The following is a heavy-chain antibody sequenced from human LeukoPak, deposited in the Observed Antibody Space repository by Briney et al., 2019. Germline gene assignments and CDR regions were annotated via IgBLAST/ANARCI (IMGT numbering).Heavy chain of an antibody. CDR1: RFTFSDAW. CDR2: INKEGSEK. Sequence: QSGGSLRLSCAASRFTFSDAWMSWVRQVPGKGLEWVANINKEGSEKNYVDSVKGRFTISRDNAKNSLYLQMNSLRAEDTAVYYCAREFSGYSSGWPTDGGGQGTLVTVSS. CDR3: AREFSGYSSGWPTDG. D-gene: IGHD6-19*01. J-gene: IGHJ4*02. V-gene: IGHV3-7*01.